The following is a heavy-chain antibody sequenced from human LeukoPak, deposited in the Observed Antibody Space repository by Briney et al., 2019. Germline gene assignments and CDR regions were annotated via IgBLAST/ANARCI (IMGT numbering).Heavy chain of an antibody. CDR1: GFTFSSYG. CDR3: AKDIFAVGSYFDY. J-gene: IGHJ4*02. CDR2: ISYDGSNK. V-gene: IGHV3-30*18. Sequence: GGSLRLSCAASGFTFSSYGMHWVRQAPGKGLEWVAVISYDGSNKYYADSVKGRFTISRDNSKNTLYLQMNSLRAEDTAVYYCAKDIFAVGSYFDYWGQGTLVTDSS. D-gene: IGHD1-26*01.